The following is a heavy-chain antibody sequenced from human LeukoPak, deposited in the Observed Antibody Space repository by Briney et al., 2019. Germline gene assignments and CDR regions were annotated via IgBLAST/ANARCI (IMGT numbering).Heavy chain of an antibody. Sequence: SVKVSCKASGYTFTSYGISWVRQAPGQGLEWMGGIIPIFGTANYAQKFQGRVTITTDESTSTAYMELSSLRSEDTAVYYCARDTMMGFDYWGQGTLVTVSS. V-gene: IGHV1-69*05. CDR2: IIPIFGTA. J-gene: IGHJ4*02. CDR1: GYTFTSYG. D-gene: IGHD3-16*01. CDR3: ARDTMMGFDY.